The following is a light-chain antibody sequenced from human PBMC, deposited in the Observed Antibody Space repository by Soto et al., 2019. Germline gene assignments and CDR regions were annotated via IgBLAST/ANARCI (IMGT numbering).Light chain of an antibody. V-gene: IGKV1-12*01. CDR3: QQASSFPFT. CDR2: AAT. Sequence: DIQMTQSPSSLAASVGDRVTITCRASQVMSSGLVWYQQKPGHDPKLLIYAATNLQSGVPSRFSGSASGTEVALTISNVQPEDFATYYCQQASSFPFTFGGGTEVQIK. J-gene: IGKJ4*02. CDR1: QVMSSG.